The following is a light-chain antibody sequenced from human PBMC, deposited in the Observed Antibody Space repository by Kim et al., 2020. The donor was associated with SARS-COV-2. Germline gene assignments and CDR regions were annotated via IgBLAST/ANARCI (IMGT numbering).Light chain of an antibody. J-gene: IGKJ4*01. CDR3: HQTYNTPFT. Sequence: DIQMTQSPSSLSASVGDRVTITFRASQSISSFLNWYQQKPGKAPKLLISAASSLETGVPSRFIGSRSGTDFSLTISSLQPEDFATYYCHQTYNTPFTFGGGTKVDIK. CDR2: AAS. CDR1: QSISSF. V-gene: IGKV1-39*01.